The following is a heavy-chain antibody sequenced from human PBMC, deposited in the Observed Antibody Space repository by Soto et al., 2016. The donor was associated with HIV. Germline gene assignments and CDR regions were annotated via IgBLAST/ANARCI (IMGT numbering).Heavy chain of an antibody. CDR1: GESFNGYY. J-gene: IGHJ6*02. D-gene: IGHD3-16*01. V-gene: IGHV4-34*01. Sequence: VQQWGAGLLKASETLSLTCAVHGESFNGYYWRWIRQSPEKGLEWIGEINHSGSTNYNPSLESRVTISVDTSKNQFSLKVTSVTAADTGVYFCARGQGGGLTSAYYYHMDVWGQGDHGHRLL. CDR2: INHSGST. CDR3: ARGQGGGLTSAYYYHMDV.